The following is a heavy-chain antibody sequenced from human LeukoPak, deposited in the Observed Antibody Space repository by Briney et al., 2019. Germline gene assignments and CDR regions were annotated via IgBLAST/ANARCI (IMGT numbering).Heavy chain of an antibody. CDR3: AKEIRTVPGFYGWFDP. Sequence: GGSLRLSCAVSGFTFSSYAMSWVRQAPGKGLEWVSAISGSGGSTYYADSVKGRFTISRDNSKNTLYLQMNSLRAEDTAVYYCAKEIRTVPGFYGWFDPWGQGTLVSVSS. CDR1: GFTFSSYA. D-gene: IGHD6-19*01. CDR2: ISGSGGST. V-gene: IGHV3-23*01. J-gene: IGHJ5*02.